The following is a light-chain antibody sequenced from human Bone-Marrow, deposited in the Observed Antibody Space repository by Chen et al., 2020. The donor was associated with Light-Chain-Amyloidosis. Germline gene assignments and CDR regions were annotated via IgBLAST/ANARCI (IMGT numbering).Light chain of an antibody. V-gene: IGLV2-14*01. J-gene: IGLJ1*01. CDR1: SSDVGGDNH. CDR2: EVT. Sequence: QSALTQPASVSGSPGQSITISCTGTSSDVGGDNHVSWYQPHPDKAPKLMIYEVTNRPSWVHDRFSGSKSDNTASLTISGLQREDEADDFCRSYTITNALVFGSGTRGTV. CDR3: RSYTITNALV.